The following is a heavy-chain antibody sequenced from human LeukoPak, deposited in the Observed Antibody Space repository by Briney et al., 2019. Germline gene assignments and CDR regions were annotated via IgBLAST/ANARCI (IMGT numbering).Heavy chain of an antibody. D-gene: IGHD3-10*01. V-gene: IGHV3-7*04. J-gene: IGHJ4*02. CDR3: TRAGSYWGATSFYDF. CDR1: GFPFNNYW. CDR2: INLGGNEG. Sequence: PGGSLRLSCGASGFPFNNYWMAWVRLSPGKGLEWVANINLGGNEGHYADSVQDRFIISRDNAQNSLHLQMNSLRSDDTGVYYCTRAGSYWGATSFYDFWGQGVLSPSPQ.